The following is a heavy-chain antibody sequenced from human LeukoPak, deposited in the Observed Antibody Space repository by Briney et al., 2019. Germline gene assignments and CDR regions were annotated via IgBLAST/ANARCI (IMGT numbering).Heavy chain of an antibody. D-gene: IGHD5-24*01. V-gene: IGHV3-30*18. Sequence: PGGSLRLSCAASGFTFSTYGIHWVRQAPGKGLEWVAVISYDGSSAYYADSVKGRFTISRDNSKNTLYLQMNNVGLADTAVYYCAKGQMATNTRNYFDYWGQGTLVTVSS. J-gene: IGHJ4*02. CDR1: GFTFSTYG. CDR2: ISYDGSSA. CDR3: AKGQMATNTRNYFDY.